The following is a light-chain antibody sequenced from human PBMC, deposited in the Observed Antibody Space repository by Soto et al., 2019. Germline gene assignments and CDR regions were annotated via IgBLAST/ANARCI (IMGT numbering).Light chain of an antibody. V-gene: IGKV3-15*01. CDR1: QSISSY. J-gene: IGKJ1*01. CDR3: QQYDSYPRT. CDR2: SAS. Sequence: DIEMTQSPATLSVSVGDRVTLACTARQSISSYLAWYQQKPGQAPRLLIYSASTRATGIPARFSGSGSGTDFTLTISSLQPEDFAVYYCQQYDSYPRTFGQGTKVHIK.